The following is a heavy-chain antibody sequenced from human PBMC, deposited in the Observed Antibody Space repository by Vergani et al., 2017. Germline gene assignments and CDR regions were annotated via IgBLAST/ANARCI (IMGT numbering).Heavy chain of an antibody. D-gene: IGHD3-3*01. CDR2: INHSGST. J-gene: IGHJ5*02. CDR3: ARGRRSQDWSGYYSISGYNWFDP. CDR1: GGSFSGYY. Sequence: QVQLQQWGAGLLKPSETLSLTCAVYGGSFSGYYWSWIRQPQGKGLEWIGEINHSGSTNYNPSLKSRVTISVDTSKNQFSLKLSSVTAADTAVYYCARGRRSQDWSGYYSISGYNWFDPWGQGTLVTVSS. V-gene: IGHV4-34*01.